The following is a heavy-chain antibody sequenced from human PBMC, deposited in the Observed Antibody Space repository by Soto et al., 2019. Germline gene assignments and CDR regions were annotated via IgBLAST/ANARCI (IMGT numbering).Heavy chain of an antibody. Sequence: QLQLQESGSGLVKPSQTLSLTCAVSGGSISSGGYSWSWIRQPPGKGLEWIGYIYHSASTYYNPSLKRRVTISVDRSKNQFSLKLSSVTAADTAVYYCARASPYCTNGVCFFDYWGQGTLVTVSS. J-gene: IGHJ4*02. V-gene: IGHV4-30-2*01. CDR1: GGSISSGGYS. CDR2: IYHSAST. CDR3: ARASPYCTNGVCFFDY. D-gene: IGHD2-8*01.